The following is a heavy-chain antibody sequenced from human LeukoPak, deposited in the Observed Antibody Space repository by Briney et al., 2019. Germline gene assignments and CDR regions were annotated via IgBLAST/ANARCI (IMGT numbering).Heavy chain of an antibody. CDR3: AKDLWYGSGSYTAEQEVY. V-gene: IGHV3-23*01. D-gene: IGHD3-10*01. CDR2: ISGSGGST. CDR1: GFTFSSYA. Sequence: PGGSLRLSCAASGFTFSSYAMSWVRQAPGKGLEWVSAISGSGGSTYYADSVKGRFTISRDNSKNTLYLQMNSLRAEDTAVYYYAKDLWYGSGSYTAEQEVYWGQGTLVTVSS. J-gene: IGHJ4*02.